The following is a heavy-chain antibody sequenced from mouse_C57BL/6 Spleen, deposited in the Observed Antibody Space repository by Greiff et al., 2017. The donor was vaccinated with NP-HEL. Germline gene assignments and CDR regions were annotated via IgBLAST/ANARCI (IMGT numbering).Heavy chain of an antibody. Sequence: QVQLHQSGPELVKPGASVKISCKASGYAFRSSWMNWVKRRPGKGLEGIGRIYPGDGDTNYNGKFKGKATLTADKSSSLAYMQLSSLTSEDSAVYFCAREGIYAMDDWGHVTSVTVAS. CDR2: IYPGDGDT. V-gene: IGHV1-82*01. J-gene: IGHJ4*01. CDR3: AREGIYAMDD. CDR1: GYAFRSSW.